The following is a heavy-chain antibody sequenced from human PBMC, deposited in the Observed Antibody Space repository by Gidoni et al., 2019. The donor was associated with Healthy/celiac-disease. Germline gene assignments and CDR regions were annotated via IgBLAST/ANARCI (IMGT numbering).Heavy chain of an antibody. J-gene: IGHJ4*02. Sequence: EVQLLEAGGGLVQPGGSLSLPCYASGVTFSSYAMSWVRQAPGKGLGWVSAISGSGDSTYYADSVKGRFTISRDNSKNTLYLQMNSLRAEDTAVYYCAKAPPTVTTPFDYWGQGTLVTVSS. CDR2: ISGSGDST. CDR1: GVTFSSYA. V-gene: IGHV3-23*01. D-gene: IGHD4-17*01. CDR3: AKAPPTVTTPFDY.